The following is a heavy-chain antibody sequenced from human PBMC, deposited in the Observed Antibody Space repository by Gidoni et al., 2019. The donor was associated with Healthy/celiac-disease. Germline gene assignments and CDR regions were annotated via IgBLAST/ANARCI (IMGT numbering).Heavy chain of an antibody. CDR2: DGSIK. J-gene: IGHJ4*02. Sequence: DGSIKYYADSVKGRFTISRDNSKNTLYLKMNSLRAEDTAVYYCARKHDYDSSGYSGYWGKGTLVTGSS. CDR3: ARKHDYDSSGYSGY. D-gene: IGHD3-22*01. V-gene: IGHV3-33*01.